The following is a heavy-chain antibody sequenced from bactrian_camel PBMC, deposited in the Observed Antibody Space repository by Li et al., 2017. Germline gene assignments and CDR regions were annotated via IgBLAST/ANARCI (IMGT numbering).Heavy chain of an antibody. Sequence: VQLVESGGGSAQVGGSLRLSCSASADALMYMAWFRQTPGQKREAVAAITTGGSSTMYHDSVKGRFTISRDNAKDTLYLQMNSLKIEDTAVYYCALGSSRQATMTARGKGTQVTVS. D-gene: IGHD3*01. CDR1: ADALMY. J-gene: IGHJ4*01. CDR2: ITTGGSST. V-gene: IGHV3S53*01.